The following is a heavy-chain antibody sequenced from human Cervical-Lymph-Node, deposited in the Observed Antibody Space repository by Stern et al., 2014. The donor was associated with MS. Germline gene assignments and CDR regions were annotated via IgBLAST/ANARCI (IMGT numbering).Heavy chain of an antibody. CDR3: ARWTYSFDY. CDR1: GFTFSSFA. V-gene: IGHV3-30-3*01. Sequence: QVQLVESGGGVVQPGRALRLSCAASGFTFSSFAMHWVRQAPGKGLEWVAAISYDGSSEYYADSVKGRFTISRDNSRKTLNLQMNSLRPEDTAVYYCARWTYSFDYWGQGTLVTVSS. CDR2: ISYDGSSE. D-gene: IGHD3/OR15-3a*01. J-gene: IGHJ4*02.